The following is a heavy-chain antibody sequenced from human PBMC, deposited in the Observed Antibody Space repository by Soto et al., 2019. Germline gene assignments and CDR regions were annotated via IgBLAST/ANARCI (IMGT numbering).Heavy chain of an antibody. CDR2: ISSRSSTI. D-gene: IGHD6-19*01. CDR1: GFSFSTYN. Sequence: EVQLVESGGGLVQPGGSLRLSCAASGFSFSTYNMNWVRQAPGRGLEWVSYISSRSSTIYHADSVKGRFTISRDNAKNSLYLQMDSLRAEDTAVYFCARAIAVGSTSLDYWGLGTRVTVSS. V-gene: IGHV3-48*04. J-gene: IGHJ4*02. CDR3: ARAIAVGSTSLDY.